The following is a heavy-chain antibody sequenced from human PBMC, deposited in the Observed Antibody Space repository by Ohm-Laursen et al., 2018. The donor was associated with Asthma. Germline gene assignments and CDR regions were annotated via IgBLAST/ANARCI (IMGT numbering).Heavy chain of an antibody. D-gene: IGHD1-26*01. CDR3: ARAQVGAMRGLDV. Sequence: GSLRLSCTASGFTVTGNYMTWVRQAPGKGLEWVSVLFGSGHTFYADSVMGRFTISRDISQNTMYLQMDSLRVEDTGVYYCARAQVGAMRGLDVWGPGTTVTVSS. CDR1: GFTVTGNY. J-gene: IGHJ6*02. CDR2: LFGSGHT. V-gene: IGHV3-53*01.